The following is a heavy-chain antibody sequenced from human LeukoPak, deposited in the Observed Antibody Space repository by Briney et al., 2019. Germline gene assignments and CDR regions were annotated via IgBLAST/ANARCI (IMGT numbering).Heavy chain of an antibody. CDR3: ARHQGARTAAGY. V-gene: IGHV4-4*02. CDR2: MYLSGTT. D-gene: IGHD6-13*01. CDR1: GDSINSLDL. Sequence: SGTLSLTCTVSGDSINSLDLWSWVRQPPGKGLEWIGEMYLSGTTHSNPSVKSRVTISVDTSKNQFSLKLSSVTAADTAVYYCARHQGARTAAGYWGQGTLVTVSS. J-gene: IGHJ4*02.